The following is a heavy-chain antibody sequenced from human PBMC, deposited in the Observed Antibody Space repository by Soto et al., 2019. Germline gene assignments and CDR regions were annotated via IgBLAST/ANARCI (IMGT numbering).Heavy chain of an antibody. V-gene: IGHV1-69*01. D-gene: IGHD2-2*01. CDR3: ARSQGSSTSLDIYYYSYYGMDV. Sequence: QVQLVQSGAEVKKPGSSVKGSCKASGGTFSSYAISWVRQAPGQGLEWMGGIIPISGTANYAQKFQGRVTITADESTSTAFMELSSLRSEDTAVYYCARSQGSSTSLDIYYYSYYGMDVWGQGTTLTVSS. J-gene: IGHJ6*02. CDR2: IIPISGTA. CDR1: GGTFSSYA.